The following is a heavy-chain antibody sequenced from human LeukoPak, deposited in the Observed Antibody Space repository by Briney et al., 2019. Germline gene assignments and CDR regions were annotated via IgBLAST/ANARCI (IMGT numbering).Heavy chain of an antibody. D-gene: IGHD1-1*01. CDR1: GGTFSSYA. CDR3: ARGTDDYYFDY. V-gene: IGHV1-69*05. Sequence: ASVKVSCKASGGTFSSYAISWVRQAPGQGLEWMGGIIPIFGTANYAQKFQGSVTITTDESTSTAYMELSSLRSEDTAVYYCARGTDDYYFDYWGQGTLVTVSS. J-gene: IGHJ4*02. CDR2: IIPIFGTA.